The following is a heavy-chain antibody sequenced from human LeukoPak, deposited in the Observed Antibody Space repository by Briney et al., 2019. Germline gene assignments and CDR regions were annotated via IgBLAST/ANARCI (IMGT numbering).Heavy chain of an antibody. J-gene: IGHJ5*02. CDR2: IYYSGST. Sequence: SETLSLTCTVSGGSISSSSYYWGWIRQPPGKGLEWIGSIYYSGSTYYNPSLKSRVTISVDTSKNQFSLKLSSVTAADTAVYYCARDSGPTMGWFDPWGQGALVTVSS. CDR3: ARDSGPTMGWFDP. D-gene: IGHD3-10*01. V-gene: IGHV4-39*07. CDR1: GGSISSSSYY.